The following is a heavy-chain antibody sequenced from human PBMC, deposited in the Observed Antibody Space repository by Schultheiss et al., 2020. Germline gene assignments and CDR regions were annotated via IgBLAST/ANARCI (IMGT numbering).Heavy chain of an antibody. CDR1: GFTFSSYA. D-gene: IGHD3-22*01. CDR2: ISGNGDNT. CDR3: ARDLGYYYDTYYGMDV. V-gene: IGHV3-23*01. J-gene: IGHJ6*02. Sequence: GESLKISCAASGFTFSSYAMSWVRQAPGKGLEWVSAISGNGDNTYYADSVKGRFTISRDNSKNTLYLQMNSLRAEDTAVYYCARDLGYYYDTYYGMDVWGQGTTVTVSS.